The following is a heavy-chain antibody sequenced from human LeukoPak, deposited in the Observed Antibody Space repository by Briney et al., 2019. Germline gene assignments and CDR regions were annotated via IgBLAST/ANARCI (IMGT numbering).Heavy chain of an antibody. Sequence: PSETLSLTCTVSGGSISSYYWSWIRQPPGKGLEWIGYIYYSGSTNYNPSLKSRVTISVYTSKNQFSLKLSSVTAADTAVYYCARATVAPYYFDYWGQGTLVTVSS. CDR2: IYYSGST. CDR3: ARATVAPYYFDY. D-gene: IGHD4-23*01. CDR1: GGSISSYY. J-gene: IGHJ4*02. V-gene: IGHV4-59*01.